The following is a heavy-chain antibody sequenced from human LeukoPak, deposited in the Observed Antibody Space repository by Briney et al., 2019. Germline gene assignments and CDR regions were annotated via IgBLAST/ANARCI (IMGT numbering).Heavy chain of an antibody. V-gene: IGHV4-59*01. Sequence: SEILSLTCTVSGDSISSYYWSWIRQPPEKGLEWIGYIYYSGSTNYNPSLKSRVTISLDTSKNQFSLKLSSVTAADTAVYYCARDRRYYYDSSGYYYGAFDIWGQGTMVTVSS. CDR2: IYYSGST. D-gene: IGHD3-22*01. CDR3: ARDRRYYYDSSGYYYGAFDI. CDR1: GDSISSYY. J-gene: IGHJ3*02.